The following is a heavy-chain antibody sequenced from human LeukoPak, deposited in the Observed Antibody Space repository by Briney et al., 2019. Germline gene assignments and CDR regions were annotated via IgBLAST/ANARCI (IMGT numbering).Heavy chain of an antibody. V-gene: IGHV4-30-2*01. D-gene: IGHD6-13*01. CDR3: ARSKGYSSSDY. CDR1: GGSISSGSYY. Sequence: PSQTLSLTWTVSGGSISSGSYYWSWIRQPPGKGLEWIGYIYHSGSTYYNPSLKSRVTISVDRSKNQFSLKLSSVTAADTAVYYCARSKGYSSSDYWGQGTLVTVSS. CDR2: IYHSGST. J-gene: IGHJ4*02.